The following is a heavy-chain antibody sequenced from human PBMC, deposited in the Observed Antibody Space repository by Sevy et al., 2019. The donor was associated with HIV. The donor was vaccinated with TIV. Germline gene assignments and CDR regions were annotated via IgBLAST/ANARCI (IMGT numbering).Heavy chain of an antibody. Sequence: GGSLRLSCAASGFTFSSYSMNWVRQAPGKGLEWVSYISSSSSTIYYADSVKGRFTISRDNAKNSLYLQMNSLRDEDTAVYYCARAHYYGSGSSAQFDYWVQGTLVTVSS. J-gene: IGHJ4*02. CDR1: GFTFSSYS. CDR3: ARAHYYGSGSSAQFDY. CDR2: ISSSSSTI. V-gene: IGHV3-48*02. D-gene: IGHD3-10*01.